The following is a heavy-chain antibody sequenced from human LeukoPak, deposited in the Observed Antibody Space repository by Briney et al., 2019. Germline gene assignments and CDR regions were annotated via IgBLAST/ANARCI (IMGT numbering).Heavy chain of an antibody. CDR1: GFTFSSYS. V-gene: IGHV3-21*01. J-gene: IGHJ4*02. D-gene: IGHD2-15*01. CDR3: ARDGVVVDATPGIDY. Sequence: GGSLRLSCAASGFTFSSYSMNWVRQAPGKGLEWVSSISSSSSYIYYADSVKGRFTISRDNAKNSLYLLMNSLRAEDTAVYYCARDGVVVDATPGIDYWGQGTLVTVSS. CDR2: ISSSSSYI.